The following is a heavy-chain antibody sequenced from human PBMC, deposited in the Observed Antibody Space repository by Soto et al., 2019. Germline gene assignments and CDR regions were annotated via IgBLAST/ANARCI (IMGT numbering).Heavy chain of an antibody. D-gene: IGHD6-13*01. CDR3: ARSMPPPHSSSWRYYYYYGMDV. Sequence: GASVKVSCKASVGTFSSYAISWVRQAPGQGLEWMGGIIPIFGTANYAQKFQGRVTITADESTSTAYMELSSLRSEDTAVYYCARSMPPPHSSSWRYYYYYGMDVWGQGTTVTVSS. V-gene: IGHV1-69*13. CDR2: IIPIFGTA. CDR1: VGTFSSYA. J-gene: IGHJ6*02.